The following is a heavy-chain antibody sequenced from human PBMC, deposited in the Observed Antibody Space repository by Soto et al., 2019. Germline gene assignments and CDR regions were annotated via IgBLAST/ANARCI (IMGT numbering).Heavy chain of an antibody. J-gene: IGHJ4*02. CDR2: ISYDGSNT. CDR3: ARGAENYDILTGYSEGTLDY. D-gene: IGHD3-9*01. V-gene: IGHV3-30*03. Sequence: GGSLRLSCVASGFTFSSYGMHWVRQAPGKGLEWVAIISYDGSNTYYADSVKGRFTISRDKSKNTLYLQMNSLRAEDTAVYYCARGAENYDILTGYSEGTLDYWGQGTLVTVSS. CDR1: GFTFSSYG.